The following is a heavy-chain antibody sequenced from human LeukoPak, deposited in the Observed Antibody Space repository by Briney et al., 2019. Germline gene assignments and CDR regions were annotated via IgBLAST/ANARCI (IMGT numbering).Heavy chain of an antibody. CDR1: GGSISSGDYY. Sequence: PSETLSLTCTVSGGSISSGDYYWSWIRQPPGKGLEWIGYIYYSGSTYYNPSLKSRVIISVDTSKNQFSLKLSSVTAADTAVYYCAREVPAAMGFDYWGQGTLVTVSS. J-gene: IGHJ4*02. CDR2: IYYSGST. D-gene: IGHD2-2*01. CDR3: AREVPAAMGFDY. V-gene: IGHV4-30-4*01.